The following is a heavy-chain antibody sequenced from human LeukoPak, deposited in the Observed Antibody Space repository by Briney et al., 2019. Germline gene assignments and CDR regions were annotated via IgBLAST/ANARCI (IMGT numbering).Heavy chain of an antibody. J-gene: IGHJ4*02. CDR3: AREGYYDSSGYYPTEIGY. Sequence: GASVKVSCKASGYTFTSYAMHWVRQAPGQRLEWMGWINAGNGNTKYSQKFQGRVTITRDTSASTAYMELSSLRSEDTAVYYCAREGYYDSSGYYPTEIGYWGQGTLVTVSS. V-gene: IGHV1-3*01. CDR1: GYTFTSYA. CDR2: INAGNGNT. D-gene: IGHD3-22*01.